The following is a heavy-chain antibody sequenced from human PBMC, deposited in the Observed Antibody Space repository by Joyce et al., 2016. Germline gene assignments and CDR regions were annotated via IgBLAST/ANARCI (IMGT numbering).Heavy chain of an antibody. D-gene: IGHD3-16*01. CDR2: INPEDADT. CDR1: GYSVTSYW. V-gene: IGHV5-51*01. CDR3: ARSAVRGTLSPFFDY. J-gene: IGHJ4*02. Sequence: EVQLVQSGGEVKKPGESLKISCKGVGYSVTSYWLGWVRQMPGKGLELMGIINPEDADTRYSPSFQGQVTISVDRSIKTAHLRWGSLRASDTAIYYCARSAVRGTLSPFFDYWGQGSLVTVSS.